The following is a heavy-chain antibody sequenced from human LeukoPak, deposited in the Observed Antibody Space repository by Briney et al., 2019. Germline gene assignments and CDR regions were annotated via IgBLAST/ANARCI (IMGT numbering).Heavy chain of an antibody. CDR3: ARDPPAAGSTEFDF. D-gene: IGHD6-13*01. CDR1: GFTFTDYY. J-gene: IGHJ4*02. CDR2: IHPKSGGT. Sequence: ASVKVSCKASGFTFTDYYIHWVRQAPGQGLEWMGSIHPKSGGTKYAQKFQGRVTVARDTSISATYMELSRLTSDDTAVYYCARDPPAAGSTEFDFWGQGTLVTVSS. V-gene: IGHV1-2*02.